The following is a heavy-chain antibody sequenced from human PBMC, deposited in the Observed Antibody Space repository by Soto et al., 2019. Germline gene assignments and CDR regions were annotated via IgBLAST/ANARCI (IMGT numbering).Heavy chain of an antibody. CDR3: AKGGRQWLVTSDFNY. Sequence: VQLVESGGGVVQPGRSLRLSCAASGFTFSDYAKHRVRQAPGKGLEWVAVVSHDGRNTQYADSLKGRFTISRDSSKNTVSLEMTSLRAEDTAVYYCAKGGRQWLVTSDFNYWGQGALVTVSS. CDR2: VSHDGRNT. CDR1: GFTFSDYA. V-gene: IGHV3-30*18. J-gene: IGHJ4*02. D-gene: IGHD6-19*01.